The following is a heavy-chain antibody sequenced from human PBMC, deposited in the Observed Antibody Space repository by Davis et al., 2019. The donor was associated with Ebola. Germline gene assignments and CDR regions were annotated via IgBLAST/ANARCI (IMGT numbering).Heavy chain of an antibody. CDR3: ARYEGSGWFGGDS. J-gene: IGHJ4*02. CDR1: GYSFTSYW. Sequence: GESLKISCKGSGYSFTSYWIAWVRQMPGKGLEWMGIIYPGDSDTRYSPSFQGQVTISADKSISTAYLQLSRLKASDTAMYYCARYEGSGWFGGDSWGRGTLVTVSS. CDR2: IYPGDSDT. V-gene: IGHV5-51*01. D-gene: IGHD6-19*01.